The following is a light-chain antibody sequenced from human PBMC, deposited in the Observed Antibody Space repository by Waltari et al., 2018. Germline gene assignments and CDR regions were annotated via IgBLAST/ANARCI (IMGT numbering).Light chain of an antibody. CDR3: QQYENLPYT. CDR1: QSINNY. CDR2: DAS. V-gene: IGKV1-33*01. Sequence: DIQMTQSPSSLSASVGDRVTITCQASQSINNYLNWYQQKPGKAPKLLIYDASNLETGVPSRFSGSGSGRDFTFTISSLQPEDIATYYCQQYENLPYTFGQGTKLKIK. J-gene: IGKJ2*01.